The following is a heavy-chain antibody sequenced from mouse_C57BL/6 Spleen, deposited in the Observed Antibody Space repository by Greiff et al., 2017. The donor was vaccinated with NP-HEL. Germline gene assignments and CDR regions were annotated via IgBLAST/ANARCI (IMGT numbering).Heavy chain of an antibody. D-gene: IGHD2-5*01. CDR1: GFNIKNTY. Sequence: VQLQQSVAELVRPGASVKLSCTASGFNIKNTYMHWVKQRPEQGLEWIGRIDPANGNTKYAPKFQGKAPITADTSSNTAYLQLSSLTSEDTAIYDCARDVYYSNYDYAMDYWGQGTSVPVSS. J-gene: IGHJ4*01. CDR2: IDPANGNT. CDR3: ARDVYYSNYDYAMDY. V-gene: IGHV14-3*01.